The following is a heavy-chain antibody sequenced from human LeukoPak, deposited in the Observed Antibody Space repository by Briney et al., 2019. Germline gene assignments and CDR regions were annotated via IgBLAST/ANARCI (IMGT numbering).Heavy chain of an antibody. V-gene: IGHV1-8*01. D-gene: IGHD6-13*01. J-gene: IGHJ6*02. CDR1: GYTFTSYD. CDR3: ARHIAAAYRYYYYYGMDV. CDR2: INPNSGNT. Sequence: ASVKVSCKASGYTFTSYDINWVRQATGQGLEWMGWINPNSGNTGYAQKFQGRVTMTRNTSISTAYMELSSLRSEDTAVYYCARHIAAAYRYYYYYGMDVWRQGTTVTVSS.